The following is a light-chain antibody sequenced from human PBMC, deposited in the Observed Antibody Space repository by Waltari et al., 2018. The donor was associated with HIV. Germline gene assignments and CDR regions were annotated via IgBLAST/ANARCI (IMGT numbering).Light chain of an antibody. CDR2: YDS. CDR1: NIGSKS. J-gene: IGLJ1*01. CDR3: QVWDSSSDHRGYV. V-gene: IGLV3-21*04. Sequence: SYVLTQPPSVSVAPGKTARITCGGNNIGSKSVPWYQQKPGQSPVLVIYYDSDRPSGIPERFSGSNSGNTATLTISRVEAGDEADYYCQVWDSSSDHRGYVFGTGTKVTVL.